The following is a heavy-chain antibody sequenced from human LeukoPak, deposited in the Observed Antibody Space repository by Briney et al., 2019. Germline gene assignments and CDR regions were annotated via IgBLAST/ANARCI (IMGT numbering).Heavy chain of an antibody. D-gene: IGHD6-19*01. CDR1: GFTFSGYS. V-gene: IGHV3-48*04. CDR2: ISSSSSTI. J-gene: IGHJ4*02. CDR3: AGDFPGVAVAGSTYYFDY. Sequence: GGSLRLSCTASGFTFSGYSMDWVRQAPGKGLEWISYISSSSSTIYYADSVKGRFTISRDNAKNSVYLQMNSLRAEDTAVYYCAGDFPGVAVAGSTYYFDYWGQGTLVTVSS.